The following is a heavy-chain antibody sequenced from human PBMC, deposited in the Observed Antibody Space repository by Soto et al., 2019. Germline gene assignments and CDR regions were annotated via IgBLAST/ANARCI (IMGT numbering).Heavy chain of an antibody. D-gene: IGHD6-19*01. CDR2: IYWDDDK. Sequence: QITLKESGPTLVKPTQTLTLTCPFSGFSLSTSGVGVGWIRKPPGKALEWLALIYWDDDKRYSPSLKSRLTITKDTSKNQVVRTTTNMDPVDTATYYCAHKGSSGWYRDFDYWGQGTLVTVSS. J-gene: IGHJ4*02. CDR3: AHKGSSGWYRDFDY. V-gene: IGHV2-5*02. CDR1: GFSLSTSGVG.